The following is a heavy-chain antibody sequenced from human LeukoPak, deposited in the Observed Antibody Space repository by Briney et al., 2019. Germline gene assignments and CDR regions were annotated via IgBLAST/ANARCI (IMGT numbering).Heavy chain of an antibody. D-gene: IGHD1-7*01. CDR3: ARALGRTTPWFDP. CDR1: GYSFSTHW. J-gene: IGHJ5*02. V-gene: IGHV1-46*01. Sequence: ASVKVSCKASGYSFSTHWMHWVRQAPGQGLEWMGIINPSGGFTSYAQKLQGRVTVTRDMSTSTVYMELSNLRSEDTAVYYCARALGRTTPWFDPWGQGTLVTVSS. CDR2: INPSGGFT.